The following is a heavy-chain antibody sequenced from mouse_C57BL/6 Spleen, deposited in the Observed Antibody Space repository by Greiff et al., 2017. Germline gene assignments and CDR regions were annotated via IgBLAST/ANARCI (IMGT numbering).Heavy chain of an antibody. CDR1: GYTFTSYW. CDR2: IYPGSGST. CDR3: ARQGSSNYAMDY. D-gene: IGHD1-1*01. V-gene: IGHV1-55*01. J-gene: IGHJ4*01. Sequence: VQLQQPGAELVKPGASVKMSCKASGYTFTSYWITWVKQRPGQGLEWIGEIYPGSGSTNYNEKFKSKATLTVDTSSSTAYMQLSSLTSEDSAVYYCARQGSSNYAMDYWGQGTSVTVSS.